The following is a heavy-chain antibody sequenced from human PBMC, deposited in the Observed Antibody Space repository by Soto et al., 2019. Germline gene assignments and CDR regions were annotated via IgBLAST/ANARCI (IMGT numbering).Heavy chain of an antibody. D-gene: IGHD5-18*01. CDR1: GFTFDDYA. CDR3: AKDAWIQPYYFDY. V-gene: IGHV3-9*01. Sequence: ESGGGLVQPGRSLRLSCAASGFTFDDYAMHWVRQAPGKGLEWVSGISWNSGSIGYADSVKGRFTISRDNAKNSLYLQMNSLRAEDTALYYCAKDAWIQPYYFDYWGQGTLVTVSS. J-gene: IGHJ4*02. CDR2: ISWNSGSI.